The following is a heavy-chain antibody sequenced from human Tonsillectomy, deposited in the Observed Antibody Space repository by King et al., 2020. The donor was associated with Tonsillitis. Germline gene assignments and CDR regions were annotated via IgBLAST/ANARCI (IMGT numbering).Heavy chain of an antibody. D-gene: IGHD2-2*01. CDR2: ISWNSGSI. CDR1: GFTFDDYA. CDR3: AKDIRTFSSTSCSNIGGAGTLFDY. Sequence: VQLVESGGGLVQPGRSLRLSCAASGFTFDDYAMHWVRQAPGKGLEWVSGISWNSGSIGYADSVKGRFTISRDNAKNSLYLQMNSLRAEDTALYYCAKDIRTFSSTSCSNIGGAGTLFDYWGQGTPVTVSS. V-gene: IGHV3-9*01. J-gene: IGHJ4*02.